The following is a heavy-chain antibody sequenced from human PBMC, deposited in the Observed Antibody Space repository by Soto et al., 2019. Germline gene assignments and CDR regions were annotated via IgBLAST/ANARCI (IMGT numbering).Heavy chain of an antibody. Sequence: SVKVSGKASGVTFSSYAISWVRQAPGQGLEWMGGLIPIFGTANYAQKFQGRVTITADESTSTAYMELSSLRSEDTAVYHCAILRYTTVTRYYYYYYGMDVGGQGTTVTVSS. CDR3: AILRYTTVTRYYYYYYGMDV. D-gene: IGHD4-17*01. V-gene: IGHV1-69*13. J-gene: IGHJ6*02. CDR1: GVTFSSYA. CDR2: LIPIFGTA.